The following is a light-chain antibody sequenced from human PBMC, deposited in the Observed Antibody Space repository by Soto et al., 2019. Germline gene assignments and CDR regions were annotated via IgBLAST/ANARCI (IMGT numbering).Light chain of an antibody. J-gene: IGLJ3*02. CDR3: AAWDDSLSGWV. CDR2: RDN. V-gene: IGLV1-47*01. CDR1: SSNVGSNY. Sequence: QSVLTQPPSASGTPGQRVTISCSGSSSNVGSNYVYWYQQLPGTAPKLLIYRDNQRPSAVPDRFSGSKSGTSASLAISGLRSEDEADYYCAAWDDSLSGWVFGGGTTLTVL.